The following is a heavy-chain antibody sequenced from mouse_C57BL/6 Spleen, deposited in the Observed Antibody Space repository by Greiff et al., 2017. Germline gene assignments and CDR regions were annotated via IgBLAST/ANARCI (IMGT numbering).Heavy chain of an antibody. J-gene: IGHJ4*01. D-gene: IGHD3-2*02. CDR2: IDPENGDT. V-gene: IGHV14-4*01. CDR1: GFNIKADY. CDR3: TLDSSGYYAMDY. Sequence: EVQLQQSGAELVRPGASVKLSCTASGFNIKADYMHWVKQRPEQGLEWIGWIDPENGDTEYASKFQGKATITADTSSNTAYLQLSSLTSEDTAVYYCTLDSSGYYAMDYWGQGTSVTVSS.